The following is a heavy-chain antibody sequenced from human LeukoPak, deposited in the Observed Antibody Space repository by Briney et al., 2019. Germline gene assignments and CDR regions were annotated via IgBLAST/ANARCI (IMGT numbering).Heavy chain of an antibody. CDR1: GYSFTVYY. Sequence: ASVKVSCTASGYSFTVYYIHWMRQAPGQGLEWVGWINPNSGDTNIAPKFQGRVTMTRDTSINTAYMDLSRLTSDDTAVYYCARSHPTMVTNVDSNWGQGTLVAVTS. V-gene: IGHV1-2*02. CDR3: ARSHPTMVTNVDSN. J-gene: IGHJ1*01. D-gene: IGHD4-17*01. CDR2: INPNSGDT.